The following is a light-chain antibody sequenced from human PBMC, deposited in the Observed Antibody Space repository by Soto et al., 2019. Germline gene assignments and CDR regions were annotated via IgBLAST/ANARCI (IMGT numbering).Light chain of an antibody. CDR1: SSDVGTYNL. CDR3: CSYAGSSTGV. V-gene: IGLV2-23*01. CDR2: AGS. Sequence: QSALTQPASVSGSPGQSITISCTGTSSDVGTYNLVSWYQQHPGKAPKLMIYAGSKRPSGVSNRFSGSKSGNTASLTISGLQAEDEADYYCCSYAGSSTGVFGGGTQLTVL. J-gene: IGLJ2*01.